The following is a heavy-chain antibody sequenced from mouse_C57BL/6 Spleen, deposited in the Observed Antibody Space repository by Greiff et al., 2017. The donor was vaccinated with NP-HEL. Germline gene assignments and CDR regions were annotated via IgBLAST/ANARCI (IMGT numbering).Heavy chain of an antibody. V-gene: IGHV1-42*01. CDR2: INPSTGGT. Sequence: VQLQQSGPELVKPGASVKISCKASGYSFTGYYMNWVKQSPEKSLEWIGEINPSTGGTTYNQKFKAKATLTVDKSSSTAYMQLKSLTSEDSAVYYCARPYDYDKVFAYWGQGTLVTVSA. D-gene: IGHD2-4*01. CDR1: GYSFTGYY. J-gene: IGHJ3*01. CDR3: ARPYDYDKVFAY.